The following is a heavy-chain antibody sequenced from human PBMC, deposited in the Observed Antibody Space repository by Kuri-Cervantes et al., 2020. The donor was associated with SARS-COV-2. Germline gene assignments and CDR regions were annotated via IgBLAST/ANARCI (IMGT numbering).Heavy chain of an antibody. CDR3: ARFTWVGATTTFDY. CDR2: ITYDGSNK. J-gene: IGHJ4*02. V-gene: IGHV3-30*04. D-gene: IGHD1-26*01. Sequence: GGSLRLSCAPSGLTFSSYAMHWVRQAQGKGLEGVAVITYDGSNKYYADSVTGRFTIPRDNAKNSLYLQMNSLRAEDTAVYYCARFTWVGATTTFDYWGQGTLVTRSS. CDR1: GLTFSSYA.